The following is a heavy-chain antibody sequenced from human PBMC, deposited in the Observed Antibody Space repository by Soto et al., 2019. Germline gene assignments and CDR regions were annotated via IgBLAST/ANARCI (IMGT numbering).Heavy chain of an antibody. CDR1: GGSFSGYY. Sequence: QVQLQQWGAGLLKPSATLSLTCAVYGGSFSGYYWSWLRQPPGKGLAWIGEINHRGSTNYNPSLKSRVTISVDTSKHQFSLKLSSVTAANTAVYYCARGAYYDSSGYSPRHFDYWGQGTLVTVSS. V-gene: IGHV4-34*01. J-gene: IGHJ4*02. D-gene: IGHD3-22*01. CDR3: ARGAYYDSSGYSPRHFDY. CDR2: INHRGST.